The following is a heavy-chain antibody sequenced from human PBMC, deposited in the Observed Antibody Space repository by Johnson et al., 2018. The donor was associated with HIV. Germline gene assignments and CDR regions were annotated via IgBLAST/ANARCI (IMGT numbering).Heavy chain of an antibody. CDR3: AREPGIAVAGTDAFNI. J-gene: IGHJ3*02. V-gene: IGHV3-43*01. CDR2: ISWDGGST. D-gene: IGHD6-19*01. Sequence: VQLVESGGVVVQPGGSLRLSCAASGFTFDDYTMHWVRQAPGKGLEWVSLISWDGGSTYYADSVKGRFTISRDNSKNSLYLQMNSLRTADTAVYYCAREPGIAVAGTDAFNIWGQGTMVTVSS. CDR1: GFTFDDYT.